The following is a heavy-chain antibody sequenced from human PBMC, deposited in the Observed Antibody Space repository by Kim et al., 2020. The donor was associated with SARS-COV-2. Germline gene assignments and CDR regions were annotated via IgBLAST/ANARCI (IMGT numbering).Heavy chain of an antibody. CDR3: ARHLRGTMIVVVITPLNYFDY. D-gene: IGHD3-22*01. CDR2: IYYSGST. Sequence: SETLSLTCTVSGGSISSSSYYWGWIRQPPGKGLEWIGSIYYSGSTYYNPSLKSRVTISVDTSKNQFSLKLSSVTAADTAVYYCARHLRGTMIVVVITPLNYFDYGGQGTGVTVSS. J-gene: IGHJ4*02. CDR1: GGSISSSSYY. V-gene: IGHV4-39*01.